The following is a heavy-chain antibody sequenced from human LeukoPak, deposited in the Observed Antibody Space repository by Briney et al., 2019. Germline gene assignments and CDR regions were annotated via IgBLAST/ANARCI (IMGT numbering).Heavy chain of an antibody. V-gene: IGHV1-2*02. CDR3: STEDKYCTSTTCGDF. CDR2: MVPSSGVS. J-gene: IGHJ4*02. D-gene: IGHD2-2*01. Sequence: ASVTVSCKASGYTFTAYYVHWVRQAPGQGLEWMGYMVPSSGVSHYSQKFQDRVTMTRDTSTSTAYLELSGLTSDDTAVYYCSTEDKYCTSTTCGDFWGPGTPVTVSS. CDR1: GYTFTAYY.